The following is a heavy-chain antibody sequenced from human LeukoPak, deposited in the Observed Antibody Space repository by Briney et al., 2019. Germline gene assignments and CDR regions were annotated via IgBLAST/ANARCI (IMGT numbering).Heavy chain of an antibody. V-gene: IGHV1-2*02. Sequence: GASVKVSCKASGYTFSGYYLHWVRQAPGQGLEWMGWINPNSGGTNSAQKFQGRVTMNRDTSIITAYMELSRLRSDDTAVYYCARTLSGREILWFGESAHDAFDIWGQGTMVTVSS. CDR3: ARTLSGREILWFGESAHDAFDI. J-gene: IGHJ3*02. CDR2: INPNSGGT. CDR1: GYTFSGYY. D-gene: IGHD3-10*01.